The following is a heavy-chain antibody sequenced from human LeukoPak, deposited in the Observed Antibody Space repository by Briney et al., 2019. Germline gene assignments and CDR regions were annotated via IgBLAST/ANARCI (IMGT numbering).Heavy chain of an antibody. V-gene: IGHV4-39*01. J-gene: IGHJ4*02. CDR3: ARLGPTVLLWFGDDY. CDR1: GGSISSTSYY. D-gene: IGHD3-10*01. CDR2: IYYSWDT. Sequence: PSETLSLTCTVSGGSISSTSYYWGWIRQPPGKGLEWIGSIYYSWDTYYNPSLKSRVTISVDTSKNQFSLKLSSVTAADTAVYYCARLGPTVLLWFGDDYWGQGTLVTVSS.